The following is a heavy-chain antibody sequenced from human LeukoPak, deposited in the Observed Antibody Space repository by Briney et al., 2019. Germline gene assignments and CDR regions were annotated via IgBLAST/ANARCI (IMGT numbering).Heavy chain of an antibody. CDR3: ARAAYCSSTSCYPSN. CDR2: IYYSGST. CDR1: GGSISSYY. J-gene: IGHJ4*02. D-gene: IGHD2-2*01. V-gene: IGHV4-59*01. Sequence: PSETLSLTCTVSGGSISSYYWSWLRQPPGTGLERIGYIYYSGSTNYNPCLKSRVTISVDTSKNQFSLKLSSVTAADTAVYYCARAAYCSSTSCYPSNWGQGTLVTVSS.